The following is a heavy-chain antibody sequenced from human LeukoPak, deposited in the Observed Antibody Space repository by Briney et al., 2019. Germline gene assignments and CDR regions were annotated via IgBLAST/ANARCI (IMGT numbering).Heavy chain of an antibody. CDR2: INHSGST. CDR1: GGSFRGYY. V-gene: IGHV4-34*01. Sequence: SETLSLTRAVYGGSFRGYYWRWLRQPPGKGLEWIGEINHSGSTNYNPSLKSRVTISVDTSKNQFSLKLSSVPAADTAVYYCARNEGQQLSLSWFDPWGQGTLVTVSS. J-gene: IGHJ5*02. D-gene: IGHD6-13*01. CDR3: ARNEGQQLSLSWFDP.